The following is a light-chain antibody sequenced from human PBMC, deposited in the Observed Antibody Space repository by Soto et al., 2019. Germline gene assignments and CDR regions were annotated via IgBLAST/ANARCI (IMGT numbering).Light chain of an antibody. Sequence: DIQMTQSPSSLSASVGDRVTITCQASQDIKTNLNWFQQKSGKAPRLQVYDASNLETGVTSRVGGSRSATEFTFTITSLQPEDAATYDWQQSDNCPFTFGPGTKVDI. CDR2: DAS. V-gene: IGKV1-33*01. J-gene: IGKJ3*01. CDR1: QDIKTN. CDR3: QQSDNCPFT.